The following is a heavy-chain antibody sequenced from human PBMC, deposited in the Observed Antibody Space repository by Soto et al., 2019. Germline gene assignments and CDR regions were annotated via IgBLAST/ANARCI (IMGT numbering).Heavy chain of an antibody. D-gene: IGHD5-12*01. CDR3: AKDRRTEYSGYEYFDY. V-gene: IGHV3-23*01. Sequence: HPGGSLRLSCAASGFTFSSYAMSWVRQAPGKGLEWVSAISGSGGSTYYADSVKGRFTISRDNSKNTLYLQMNSLRAEDTVVYYCAKDRRTEYSGYEYFDYWGLGTLVTVSS. CDR1: GFTFSSYA. CDR2: ISGSGGST. J-gene: IGHJ4*01.